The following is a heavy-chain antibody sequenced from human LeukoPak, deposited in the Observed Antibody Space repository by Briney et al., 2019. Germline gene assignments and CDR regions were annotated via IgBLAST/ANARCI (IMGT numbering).Heavy chain of an antibody. CDR2: ISSSSSYI. D-gene: IGHD3-3*01. Sequence: GGSLRLSCAASGFTFSSYSMSWARQAPGKGLEWVSSISSSSSYIYYADSVKGRFTISRDNAKNSLYLQMNSLRAEDTAVYYCARDPVYDFWSGYYTDNWFDPWGQGTLVTVSS. CDR1: GFTFSSYS. J-gene: IGHJ5*02. CDR3: ARDPVYDFWSGYYTDNWFDP. V-gene: IGHV3-21*01.